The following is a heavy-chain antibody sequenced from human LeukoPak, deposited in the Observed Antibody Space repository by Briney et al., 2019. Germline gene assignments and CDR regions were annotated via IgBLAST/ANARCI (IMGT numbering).Heavy chain of an antibody. CDR1: GGSTNSYY. Sequence: SETLSLTCTVSGGSTNSYYWSWIRQPPGKGLEWIGYIYYSGSTNYNPSLKSRVTISVDTSKNQFSLKLSSVTAADTAVYYCARDRYGMDVWGQGTTVTVSS. CDR2: IYYSGST. V-gene: IGHV4-59*01. J-gene: IGHJ6*02. CDR3: ARDRYGMDV.